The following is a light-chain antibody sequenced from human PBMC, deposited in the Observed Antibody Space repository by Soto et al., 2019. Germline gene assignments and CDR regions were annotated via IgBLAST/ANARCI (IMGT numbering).Light chain of an antibody. CDR3: SSYAVSTIVL. V-gene: IGLV2-14*01. Sequence: QAVVTQPASVSGSPGQSITISCTGTSSDVGGYNFVSWYQQHPGKAPKLMIFEVSNRPSGVSDRFSGSKSGNTASLTISGLQAEDEADYFCSSYAVSTIVLFGGGTKLTVL. J-gene: IGLJ2*01. CDR2: EVS. CDR1: SSDVGGYNF.